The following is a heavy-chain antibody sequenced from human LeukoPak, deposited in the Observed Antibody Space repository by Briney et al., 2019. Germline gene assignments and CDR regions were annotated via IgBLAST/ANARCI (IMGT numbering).Heavy chain of an antibody. CDR1: GVTFSSYA. D-gene: IGHD3-22*01. J-gene: IGHJ4*02. V-gene: IGHV3-23*01. CDR2: ISGSGGST. CDR3: AKDIDSSGYYFSPGY. Sequence: GGSLRLSCAASGVTFSSYAMSWVRQAPGKGLEWVSAISGSGGSTYYADSVKGRFTISRDNSKNTLYLQMNSLRAEDTAVYYCAKDIDSSGYYFSPGYWGQGTLVTVSS.